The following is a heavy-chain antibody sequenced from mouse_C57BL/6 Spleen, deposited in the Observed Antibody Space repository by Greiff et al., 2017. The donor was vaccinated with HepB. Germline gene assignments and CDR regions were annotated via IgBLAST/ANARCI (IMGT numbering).Heavy chain of an antibody. J-gene: IGHJ4*01. CDR3: ARDYGSSYRDAMDY. CDR1: GYTFTDYY. D-gene: IGHD1-1*01. Sequence: DVQLQESGPELVKPGASVKISCKASGYTFTDYYMNWVKQSHGKSLEWIGDINPNNGGTSYNQKFKGKATLTVDKSSSTAYMELRSLTSEDSAVYYCARDYGSSYRDAMDYWGQGTSVTVSS. CDR2: INPNNGGT. V-gene: IGHV1-26*01.